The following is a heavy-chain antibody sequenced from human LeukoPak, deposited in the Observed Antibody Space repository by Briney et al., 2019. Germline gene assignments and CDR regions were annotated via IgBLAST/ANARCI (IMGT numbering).Heavy chain of an antibody. CDR2: ISSSSSYI. J-gene: IGHJ6*02. CDR3: ARHHRHYYDSSGYTFYYYYGMDV. CDR1: GLTFSSYS. D-gene: IGHD3-22*01. V-gene: IGHV3-21*01. Sequence: GGSLRLSCAASGLTFSSYSMNWVRQAPGKGLEWVSSISSSSSYIYYADFVKGRFTFFRDNAKNSLYLQMNSLRAEDTAVYYCARHHRHYYDSSGYTFYYYYGMDVWGQGTTVTVSS.